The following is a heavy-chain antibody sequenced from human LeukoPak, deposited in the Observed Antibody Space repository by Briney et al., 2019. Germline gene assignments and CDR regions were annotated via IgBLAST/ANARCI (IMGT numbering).Heavy chain of an antibody. CDR3: ARYYYDSTGYYGMDV. V-gene: IGHV4-34*01. D-gene: IGHD3-22*01. CDR1: GGSISSYY. CDR2: INHSGST. J-gene: IGHJ6*02. Sequence: SETLSLTCTVSGGSISSYYWSWIRQPPGKGLEWIGEINHSGSTNYNPSLKSRVTISVDTSKNQFSLKLSSVTAADTAVYYCARYYYDSTGYYGMDVWGQGTTVTVSS.